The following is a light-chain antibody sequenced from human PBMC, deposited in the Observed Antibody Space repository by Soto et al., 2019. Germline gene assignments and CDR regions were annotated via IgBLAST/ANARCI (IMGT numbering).Light chain of an antibody. V-gene: IGKV3-15*01. CDR3: QQYNNWPPWT. CDR2: GAS. CDR1: QSVSSN. Sequence: EIVMTQSPATLSVSPGERVTLSCRASQSVSSNLAWYQQKPGQAPRLLIYGASTGATGIPARFSGSGSATEFTLTISSLQSEDFAVYYCQQYNNWPPWTFGQGTKVEIK. J-gene: IGKJ1*01.